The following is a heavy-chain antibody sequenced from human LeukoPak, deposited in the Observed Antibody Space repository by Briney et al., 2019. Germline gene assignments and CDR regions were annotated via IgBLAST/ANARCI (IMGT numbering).Heavy chain of an antibody. CDR2: IYPSDSDT. V-gene: IGHV5-51*01. CDR1: GYSFTSYW. D-gene: IGHD3-22*01. J-gene: IGHJ4*02. CDR3: ARQRDSSYDS. Sequence: GESLKISCQGSGYSFTSYWIAWVRQMPGKGLEWMGIIYPSDSDTRYSPSFQGQVTISADKSITTAYLQRSSLKASDTAMYYCARQRDSSYDSWGQGTLVTVSS.